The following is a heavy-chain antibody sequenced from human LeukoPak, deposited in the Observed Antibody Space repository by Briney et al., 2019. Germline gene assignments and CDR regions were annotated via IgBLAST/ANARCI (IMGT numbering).Heavy chain of an antibody. CDR2: INHSGST. CDR1: GGSFSGYY. D-gene: IGHD1-26*01. Sequence: SETLSLTCAVYGGSFSGYYWSWIRQPPGKGLEWIGEINHSGSTNYNPSLKSRVTISVDTSKNQFSLKLSSVTAADTAVYYCARAFRSRRAGWYSGNWFDPWGQGTLVTVSS. J-gene: IGHJ5*02. V-gene: IGHV4-34*01. CDR3: ARAFRSRRAGWYSGNWFDP.